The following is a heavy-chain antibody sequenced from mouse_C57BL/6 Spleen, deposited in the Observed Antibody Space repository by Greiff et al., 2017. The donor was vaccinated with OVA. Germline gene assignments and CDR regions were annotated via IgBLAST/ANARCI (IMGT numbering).Heavy chain of an antibody. V-gene: IGHV1-55*01. Sequence: QVQLQQPGAELVKPGASVKMSCKASGYTFTSYWITWVKQRPGQGLEWIGDIYPGSGSTNYNEKFKSKATLTVDTSSSTAYMRLSSLTSEDSAVYYCARGDYDDAMDYWGQGTSVTVSS. D-gene: IGHD2-4*01. J-gene: IGHJ4*01. CDR2: IYPGSGST. CDR1: GYTFTSYW. CDR3: ARGDYDDAMDY.